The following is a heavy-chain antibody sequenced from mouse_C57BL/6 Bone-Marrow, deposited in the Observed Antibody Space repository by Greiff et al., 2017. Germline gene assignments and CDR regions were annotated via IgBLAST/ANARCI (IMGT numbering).Heavy chain of an antibody. CDR1: GFTFSDYG. V-gene: IGHV5-17*01. D-gene: IGHD2-12*01. CDR3: AITRFYYFDY. J-gene: IGHJ2*01. Sequence: EVQGVESGGGLVKPGGSLKLSCAASGFTFSDYGMHWVRQAPEKGLECVAYISSGRSTIYYADTVKGRFTISRDNAKNTLFLQMTSLRSEDTAMYYCAITRFYYFDYWGQGTTLTVSS. CDR2: ISSGRSTI.